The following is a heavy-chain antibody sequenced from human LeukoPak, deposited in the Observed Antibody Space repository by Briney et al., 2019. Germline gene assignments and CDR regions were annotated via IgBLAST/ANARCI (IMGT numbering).Heavy chain of an antibody. Sequence: SGTLSLTCAVSGGSISSSNWWSWVRQPPGKGLEWIGEIYHSGSTNYNPSLKSRVTISVDTSKSQFSLKLTSLTAADTAVFYCARGRFGNPLQLEPRRPFDMWGQGTMVAISS. CDR3: ARGRFGNPLQLEPRRPFDM. CDR2: IYHSGST. D-gene: IGHD1-1*01. V-gene: IGHV4-4*02. CDR1: GGSISSSNW. J-gene: IGHJ3*02.